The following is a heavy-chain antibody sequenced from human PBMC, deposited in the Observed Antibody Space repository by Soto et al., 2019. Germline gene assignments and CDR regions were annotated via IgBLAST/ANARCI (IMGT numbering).Heavy chain of an antibody. V-gene: IGHV1-18*01. J-gene: IGHJ4*02. Sequence: ASVKVSCKASGYTFTSYGISWVRQAPGQGLEWMGWISAYNGNTNYAQKLQGRVTMTTDTSTSTAYMELRSLRSDDTAVFYCARGIYVHDSSGLDYWGQGTLVTVSS. D-gene: IGHD3-22*01. CDR2: ISAYNGNT. CDR1: GYTFTSYG. CDR3: ARGIYVHDSSGLDY.